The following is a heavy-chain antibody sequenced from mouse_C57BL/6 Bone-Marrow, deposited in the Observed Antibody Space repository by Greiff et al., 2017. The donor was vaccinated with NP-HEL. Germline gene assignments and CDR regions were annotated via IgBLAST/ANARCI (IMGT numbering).Heavy chain of an antibody. Sequence: EVQLQQSVAELVRPGASVKLSCTASGFNIKNTYMHWVKQRPEQGLEWIGRIDPANGNTKYAPKFQGKATITADTSSNTAYLQLSSLTSEDTAIYCCARDCLYDGYPPWFAYWGQGTLVTVSA. V-gene: IGHV14-3*01. CDR3: ARDCLYDGYPPWFAY. CDR2: IDPANGNT. CDR1: GFNIKNTY. D-gene: IGHD2-3*01. J-gene: IGHJ3*01.